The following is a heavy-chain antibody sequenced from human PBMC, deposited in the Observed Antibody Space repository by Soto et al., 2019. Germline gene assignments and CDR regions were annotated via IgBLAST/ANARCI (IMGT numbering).Heavy chain of an antibody. J-gene: IGHJ6*02. CDR2: ISSSSSYI. Sequence: PGGSLRLSCVASGFTFSSYSMNWVRQAPGKGLEWVSSISSSSSYIYYADSVKGRFTISRDNAKNSLYLQMNSLRAEDTAVYYCARDPGIAARPLYYGMDVWGQGTTVTVSS. V-gene: IGHV3-21*01. D-gene: IGHD6-6*01. CDR1: GFTFSSYS. CDR3: ARDPGIAARPLYYGMDV.